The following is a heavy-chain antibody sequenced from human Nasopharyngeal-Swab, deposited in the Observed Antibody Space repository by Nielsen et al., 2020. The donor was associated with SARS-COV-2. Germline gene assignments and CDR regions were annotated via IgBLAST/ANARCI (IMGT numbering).Heavy chain of an antibody. V-gene: IGHV3-21*01. CDR3: ARGCVLTGPSCYYYGMDV. D-gene: IGHD3-9*01. J-gene: IGHJ6*02. CDR2: ISSSSSYI. Sequence: GESLKISCAASGFTFSSYNMNWVRPAPGKGLEWVSSISSSSSYIYYADSVKGRFTISRDNAKNSLYLQMNSLSAEDTAVYYCARGCVLTGPSCYYYGMDVWGQGTTVTVSS. CDR1: GFTFSSYN.